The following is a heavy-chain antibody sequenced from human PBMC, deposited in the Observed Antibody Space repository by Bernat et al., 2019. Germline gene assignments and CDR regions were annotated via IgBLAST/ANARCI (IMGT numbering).Heavy chain of an antibody. J-gene: IGHJ5*02. CDR3: AHRRGTIFGVVLNWFDP. CDR2: IYWDDDK. CDR1: GFSLSTSGVG. D-gene: IGHD3-3*01. V-gene: IGHV2-5*02. Sequence: QITLKESGSTLVKPTQTLTLTCTFSGFSLSTSGVGVGWIRQPPGKALEWLALIYWDDDKRYSPSLKSRLTITKDTSKNQVVLTMTNMDPVDTATYYCAHRRGTIFGVVLNWFDPWGQGTLVTVSS.